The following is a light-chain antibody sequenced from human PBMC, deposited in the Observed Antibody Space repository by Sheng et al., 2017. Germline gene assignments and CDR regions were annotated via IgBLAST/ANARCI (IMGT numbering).Light chain of an antibody. CDR2: DAS. V-gene: IGKV1D-13*01. J-gene: IGKJ4*01. CDR1: QGISSA. Sequence: AIQLTQSPSSLSASVGDRVSITCRASQGISSALAWYQQKPEKAPKLLIYDASRLESGVPSRFSGSGSGTDFTLTISSLEPEDFAVYYCQQRSNWPLTFGGGTKVEIK. CDR3: QQRSNWPLT.